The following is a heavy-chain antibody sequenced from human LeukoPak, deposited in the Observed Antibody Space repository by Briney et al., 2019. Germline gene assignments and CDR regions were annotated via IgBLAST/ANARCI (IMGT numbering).Heavy chain of an antibody. Sequence: SETLSLTCTVSGGSISPYCWSWLRQPPGKGLEWLGYIFYTGNTNYNPSLKSRVTISVDTSKNQFSLKLNSVTAADTAVYYCAREPNYYDSSGYSLWGQGTLVTVSS. CDR3: AREPNYYDSSGYSL. CDR1: GGSISPYC. D-gene: IGHD3-22*01. CDR2: IFYTGNT. J-gene: IGHJ4*02. V-gene: IGHV4-59*01.